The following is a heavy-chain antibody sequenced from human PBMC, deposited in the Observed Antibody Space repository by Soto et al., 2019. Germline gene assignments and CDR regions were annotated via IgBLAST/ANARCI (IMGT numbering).Heavy chain of an antibody. D-gene: IGHD5-18*01. Sequence: QVQLVESGGGVVQPGRSLRLSCAASGFTFSSYAMHWVRQAPGKGLEWVAVISYDGSNKYYADSVKGRFTISRDNSKNTLYLKMNSLRAEDTAVYYCARGIRGARDYWGQGTLVTVSS. CDR2: ISYDGSNK. CDR3: ARGIRGARDY. V-gene: IGHV3-30-3*01. J-gene: IGHJ4*02. CDR1: GFTFSSYA.